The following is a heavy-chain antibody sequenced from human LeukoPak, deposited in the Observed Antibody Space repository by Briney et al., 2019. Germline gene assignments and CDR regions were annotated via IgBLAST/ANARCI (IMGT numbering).Heavy chain of an antibody. V-gene: IGHV3-30-3*01. CDR2: ISYDGSNK. Sequence: GSLRLSCAASGFTFSSYAMHWVRQAPGKGLEWVAVISYDGSNKYYADSVKGRFTISRDNSKNTLYLQMNSLRAEDTAVYYCATAFPGIAVSGAYFDYWGQGTLVTVSS. D-gene: IGHD6-19*01. J-gene: IGHJ4*02. CDR3: ATAFPGIAVSGAYFDY. CDR1: GFTFSSYA.